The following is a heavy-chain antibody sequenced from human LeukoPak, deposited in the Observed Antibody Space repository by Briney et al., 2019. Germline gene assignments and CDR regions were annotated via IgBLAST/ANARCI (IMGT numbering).Heavy chain of an antibody. J-gene: IGHJ4*02. V-gene: IGHV3-23*01. CDR2: INVNGDIT. CDR1: GFTFSTYA. Sequence: SGGPLRLSCAASGFTFSTYAMSWVRRAPGKGLEWVSAINVNGDITYYADSVKGRFTISRDNSKNTLCLQMNSLRAEDTAVYYCTKGSHSSAWDYWGQGTLVTISS. CDR3: TKGSHSSAWDY. D-gene: IGHD6-19*01.